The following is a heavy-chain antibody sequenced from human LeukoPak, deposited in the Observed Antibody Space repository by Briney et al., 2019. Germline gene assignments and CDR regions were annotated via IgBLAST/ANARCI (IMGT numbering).Heavy chain of an antibody. D-gene: IGHD4-17*01. CDR3: ARGYGDYNSEGFDY. CDR1: GGSISSGGYY. V-gene: IGHV4-31*03. CDR2: VYYSGST. Sequence: SETLSLTCTVSGGSISSGGYYWSWIRQHPGKGLEWIGYVYYSGSTYYNPSLKSRVTISVDTSKNQISLKLSSVTAADTAVYYCARGYGDYNSEGFDYWGQGTLVTVSS. J-gene: IGHJ4*02.